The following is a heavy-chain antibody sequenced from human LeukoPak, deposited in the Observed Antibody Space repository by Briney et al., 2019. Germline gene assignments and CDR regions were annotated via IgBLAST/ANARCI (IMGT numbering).Heavy chain of an antibody. D-gene: IGHD6-13*01. CDR1: GFTFTDYW. Sequence: GGSLRLSCAVSGFTFTDYWMNWVRQAPGKGLEWVASIRQDGGEKSYVDSVKGRFTISGDNTKSSLYLQINSLRAEDTAAYYCARDGTAAGLSFDLWGQGTLVTVSS. CDR2: IRQDGGEK. J-gene: IGHJ4*01. V-gene: IGHV3-7*01. CDR3: ARDGTAAGLSFDL.